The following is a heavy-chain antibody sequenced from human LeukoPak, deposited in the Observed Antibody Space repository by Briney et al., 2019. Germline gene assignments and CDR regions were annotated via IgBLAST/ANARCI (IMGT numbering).Heavy chain of an antibody. CDR3: ARDPGPYYYDSSGYYYGLDY. CDR1: GGSFSGYY. D-gene: IGHD3-22*01. J-gene: IGHJ4*02. Sequence: PSETLSLTCAVYGGSFSGYYWSWIRQPPGKGLEWIGEINHSGSTNYNPSLKSRVTISVDTSKNQFSLKLSSVTAADTAVYYCARDPGPYYYDSSGYYYGLDYWGQGTLVTVSS. V-gene: IGHV4-34*01. CDR2: INHSGST.